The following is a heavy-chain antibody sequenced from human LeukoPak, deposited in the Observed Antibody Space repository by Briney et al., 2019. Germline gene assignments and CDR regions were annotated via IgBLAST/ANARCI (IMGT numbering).Heavy chain of an antibody. CDR1: GYTFTGYY. J-gene: IGHJ4*02. D-gene: IGHD2-8*01. CDR2: INPNSGGT. V-gene: IGHV1-2*02. Sequence: ASVKVSCKASGYTFTGYYMHWVRQAPGQGLEWMGWINPNSGGTNYAQKFQGRVTMTRDTSISTAYMELSRLRSDDTAVYYCARVYADPDYYFDYWGQGTRATVSS. CDR3: ARVYADPDYYFDY.